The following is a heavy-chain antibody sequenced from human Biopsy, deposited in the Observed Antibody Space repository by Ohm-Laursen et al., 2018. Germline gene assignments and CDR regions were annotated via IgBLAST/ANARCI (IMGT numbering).Heavy chain of an antibody. CDR3: ARGSGFFKLDV. D-gene: IGHD6-19*01. V-gene: IGHV4-34*01. CDR2: INQSGST. J-gene: IGHJ6*02. Sequence: WIRQPPGKGLEWIGEINQSGSTKYKPSLKRRPTLSADSSNSQNYLRLTSVTAADTAIYYCARGSGFFKLDVWGQGTTVTVSS.